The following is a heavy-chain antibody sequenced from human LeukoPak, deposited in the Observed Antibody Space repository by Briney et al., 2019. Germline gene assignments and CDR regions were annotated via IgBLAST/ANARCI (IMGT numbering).Heavy chain of an antibody. V-gene: IGHV3-48*02. CDR3: ARGATPDY. Sequence: PGGSLRLSCAASGFTFSSSAMNWVRQAPGKGLQWVSYITSSSSTIYYADSVKGRFTISRDNAKNSLYLQMNSLRDEDTAVYYCARGATPDYWGQGTLVTVSS. CDR2: ITSSSSTI. J-gene: IGHJ4*02. CDR1: GFTFSSSA.